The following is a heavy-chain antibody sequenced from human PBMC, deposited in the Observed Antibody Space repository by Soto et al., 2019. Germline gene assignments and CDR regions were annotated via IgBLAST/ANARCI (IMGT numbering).Heavy chain of an antibody. Sequence: SETLSLTCTVSGASISSGDYFWSWIRQSPGKGLEWIGYIYDSGSSYYNPSLKSRVSMSVDTSKNQFSLKLRSVTAADTAVYYCAREKGYISGPKNFDYWGQGTLVTVSS. J-gene: IGHJ4*02. CDR3: AREKGYISGPKNFDY. V-gene: IGHV4-30-4*01. D-gene: IGHD5-12*01. CDR1: GASISSGDYF. CDR2: IYDSGSS.